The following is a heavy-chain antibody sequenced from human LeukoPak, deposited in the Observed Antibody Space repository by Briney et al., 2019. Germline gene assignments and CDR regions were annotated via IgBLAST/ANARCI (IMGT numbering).Heavy chain of an antibody. CDR3: ARRRDSNYWATFDY. CDR1: GGSISSSSYY. CDR2: IYYSGST. J-gene: IGHJ4*02. V-gene: IGHV4-39*01. Sequence: PSETLSLTCTVYGGSISSSSYYWGWIRQPPGKGLEWIGSIYYSGSTYYNPSLKSRVTISVDTSKNQFSLKLSSVTAADTAVYYCARRRDSNYWATFDYWGQGTLVTVSS. D-gene: IGHD4-11*01.